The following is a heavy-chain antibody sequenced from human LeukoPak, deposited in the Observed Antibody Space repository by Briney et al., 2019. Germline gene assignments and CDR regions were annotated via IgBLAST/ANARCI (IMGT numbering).Heavy chain of an antibody. CDR2: IIPILGIA. CDR1: GGTFSSYA. V-gene: IGHV1-69*04. CDR3: ASLVVAATPFREY. D-gene: IGHD2-15*01. Sequence: SVKVSCKASGGTFSSYAISWVRQAPGQGLEWMGRIIPILGIANYAQKFQGRVTITADKSTSTAYMELSSLRSEDTAVYYCASLVVAATPFREYWGQGTLVTVSS. J-gene: IGHJ4*02.